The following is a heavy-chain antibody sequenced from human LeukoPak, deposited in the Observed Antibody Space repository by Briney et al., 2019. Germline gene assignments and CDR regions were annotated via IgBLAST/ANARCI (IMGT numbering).Heavy chain of an antibody. CDR2: IKSKTDGETT. D-gene: IGHD1-26*01. V-gene: IGHV3-15*01. CDR3: TTGATW. Sequence: GSLRLSCAASGFTFSNAWMTWVRQAPGKGLEWVGRIKSKTDGETTDYAAPVKGRFTISRDDSNNMLYLRMNSLKTEDTAVYYCTTGATWWGQGTLVTVSS. CDR1: GFTFSNAW. J-gene: IGHJ4*02.